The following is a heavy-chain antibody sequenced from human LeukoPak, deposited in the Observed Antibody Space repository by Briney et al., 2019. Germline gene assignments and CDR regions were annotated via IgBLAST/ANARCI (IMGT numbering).Heavy chain of an antibody. CDR3: ARDTNGSGSYPLFYWYFDL. V-gene: IGHV4-4*07. CDR2: IYTSGST. Sequence: PSETLSLTCTVSGGSISSYYWSWIRQPAGKGLEWIGRIYTSGSTNYNPSLKSRVTMSVDTSKNQFSLKLSSVTAADTAAYYCARDTNGSGSYPLFYWYFDLWGRGTLVTVSS. J-gene: IGHJ2*01. CDR1: GGSISSYY. D-gene: IGHD3-10*01.